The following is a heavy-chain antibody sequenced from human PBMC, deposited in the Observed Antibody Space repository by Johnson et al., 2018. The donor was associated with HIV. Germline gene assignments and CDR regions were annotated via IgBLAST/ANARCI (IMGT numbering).Heavy chain of an antibody. J-gene: IGHJ3*02. CDR1: GFTFDDYG. CDR2: INWNGGST. D-gene: IGHD7-27*01. CDR3: ARDPTTHNSRLTGDFGAFDI. Sequence: VQLVESGGGVVQPGRSVRLSCVVSGFTFDDYGMSWARQAPGKGLEWVSGINWNGGSTGYADSVKGRFTISRDNAKNSLYLQMNSLRAEDTALYYCARDPTTHNSRLTGDFGAFDIWGQGTMVTVFS. V-gene: IGHV3-20*04.